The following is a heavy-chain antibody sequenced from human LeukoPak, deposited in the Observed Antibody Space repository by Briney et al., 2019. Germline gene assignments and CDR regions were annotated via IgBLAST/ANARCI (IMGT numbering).Heavy chain of an antibody. J-gene: IGHJ4*02. V-gene: IGHV4-39*07. CDR1: GFSFITYW. Sequence: GSLRLSCAASGFSFITYWMGWVRQAPGKGLEWIGSIYYSGSTYYDPSLKSRVTISVDTSKNQFSLKLSSVTAADTAVYYCARAIAVAGIDYWGQGTLVTVSS. CDR3: ARAIAVAGIDY. D-gene: IGHD6-19*01. CDR2: IYYSGST.